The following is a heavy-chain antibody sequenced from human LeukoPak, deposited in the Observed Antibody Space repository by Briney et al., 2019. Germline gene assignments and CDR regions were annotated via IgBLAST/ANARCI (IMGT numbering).Heavy chain of an antibody. CDR2: IYYSGTT. Sequence: SETLSLTCTVSGGSISSYYWSWIRQPPGKGLEWIGYIYYSGTTNYNPSLKSRVTISVDTSKNQFSLKLSSVTAADTAVYYCARDLYGMDVWGQGTTVTVSS. CDR3: ARDLYGMDV. V-gene: IGHV4-59*01. J-gene: IGHJ6*02. CDR1: GGSISSYY.